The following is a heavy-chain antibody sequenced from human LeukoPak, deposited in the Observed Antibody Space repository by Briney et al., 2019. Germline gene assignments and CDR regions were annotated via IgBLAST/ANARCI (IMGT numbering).Heavy chain of an antibody. CDR1: GFTFSIYS. D-gene: IGHD1-20*01. V-gene: IGHV3-48*02. CDR2: NTRSSTTS. Sequence: PGGSLRLSCGASGFTFSIYSMNWVRRAPGKGREWVSNNTRSSTTSSYADTVKGRFTISRDNAKKPLYLQMNSLRDEDTAIYFCAGGDYNWKGFDPWGQATLVTVSS. CDR3: AGGDYNWKGFDP. J-gene: IGHJ5*02.